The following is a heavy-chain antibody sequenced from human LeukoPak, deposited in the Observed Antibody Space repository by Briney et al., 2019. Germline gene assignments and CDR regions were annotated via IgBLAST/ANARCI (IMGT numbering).Heavy chain of an antibody. J-gene: IGHJ5*02. Sequence: KSGGSLRLSCEASGFSFSNNEMNWVRQAPGKGLEWVSSISSSSSYIYYADSVKGRFTISRDNAKNSLYLQMNSLRAEDTAVYYCARTYYYDSSGYSSPWGQGTLVTVSS. D-gene: IGHD3-22*01. V-gene: IGHV3-21*01. CDR1: GFSFSNNE. CDR3: ARTYYYDSSGYSSP. CDR2: ISSSSSYI.